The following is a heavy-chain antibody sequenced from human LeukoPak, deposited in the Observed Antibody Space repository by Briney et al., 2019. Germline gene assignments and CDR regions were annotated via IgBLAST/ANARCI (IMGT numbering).Heavy chain of an antibody. CDR3: ARDLGFATAADAFDI. J-gene: IGHJ3*02. V-gene: IGHV4-38-2*02. D-gene: IGHD6-13*01. Sequence: SETLSLTCTVSGYSISSGYYWGWIRQPPGKGLEWIGSIYHSGSTYYNPSLKSRVTISVDTSKNQFSLKLSSVTAADTGVYYCARDLGFATAADAFDIWGQGTMVTVSS. CDR1: GYSISSGYY. CDR2: IYHSGST.